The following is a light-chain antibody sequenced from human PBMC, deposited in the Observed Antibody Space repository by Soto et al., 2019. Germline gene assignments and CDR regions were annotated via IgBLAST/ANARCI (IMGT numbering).Light chain of an antibody. CDR3: QQYGTSLVT. CDR1: QSVNSNH. J-gene: IGKJ5*01. V-gene: IGKV3-20*01. CDR2: GAS. Sequence: EIVLTQSPGTLSLSPGERATLSCRASQSVNSNHLAWYQQRPGQAPRLLVYGASIRASGIPDRFSGSGSGTEFTLTISRLEPEDFAVFYCQQYGTSLVTFGPGTRLEIK.